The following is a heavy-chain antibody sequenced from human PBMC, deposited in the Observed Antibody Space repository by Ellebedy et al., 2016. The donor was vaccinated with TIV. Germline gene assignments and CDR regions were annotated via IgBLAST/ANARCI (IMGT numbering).Heavy chain of an antibody. D-gene: IGHD2-2*01. CDR3: AREGGYVLVPAAISYGMDV. J-gene: IGHJ6*02. V-gene: IGHV1-24*01. Sequence: ASVKVPCXVSVYTLTDLPIHWVRQAPGEGLEWMGGFDPEDGKIFYAQKFQGRVTMTEDTSADTAYMELSSLRSEDTAVYYCAREGGYVLVPAAISYGMDVWGQGTTVIVSS. CDR1: VYTLTDLP. CDR2: FDPEDGKI.